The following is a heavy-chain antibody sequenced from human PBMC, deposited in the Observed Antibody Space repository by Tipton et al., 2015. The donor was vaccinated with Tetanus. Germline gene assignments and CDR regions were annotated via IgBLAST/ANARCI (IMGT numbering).Heavy chain of an antibody. V-gene: IGHV3-9*01. CDR2: SSGSGGST. J-gene: IGHJ3*01. D-gene: IGHD3-16*01. CDR3: ARAGRGGDVVEV. Sequence: RSLRLSCAASGFTFNDYDIHWVRQVTGKGLEWVSGSSGSGGSTVYADSVKGRFTISRDNAKNSLYLQVSSLRPEDTALYYCARAGRGGDVVEVWGQGTMGNVSS. CDR1: GFTFNDYD.